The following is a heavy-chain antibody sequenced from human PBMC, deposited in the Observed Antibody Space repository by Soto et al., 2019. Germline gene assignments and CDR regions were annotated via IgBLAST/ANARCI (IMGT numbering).Heavy chain of an antibody. D-gene: IGHD5-18*01. CDR2: IDPSDSYT. CDR1: GYTFTSYY. Sequence: GESLKISCEGSGYTFTSYYITWARQLPGKGLEWMGRIDPSDSYTTYNPSFQGHVTTSADKSIRTAYLQWSSLEASDSAMYYCARGDTAIVRKGLDVWGQGTPVTVSS. CDR3: ARGDTAIVRKGLDV. V-gene: IGHV5-10-1*01. J-gene: IGHJ6*02.